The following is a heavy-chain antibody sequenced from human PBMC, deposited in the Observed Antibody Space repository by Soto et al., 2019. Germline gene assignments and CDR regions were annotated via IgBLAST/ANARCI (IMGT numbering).Heavy chain of an antibody. D-gene: IGHD2-15*01. CDR3: ATSLVVAATRAFDY. Sequence: SETLSLTCTVSGGSISSYYGSWIRQPPGKGLEWIGYIYYSGSTNYNPSLKSRVTISVDTSKNQFSLKLSSVTAADTAVYYCATSLVVAATRAFDYWGQGTLVT. CDR2: IYYSGST. V-gene: IGHV4-59*01. J-gene: IGHJ4*02. CDR1: GGSISSYY.